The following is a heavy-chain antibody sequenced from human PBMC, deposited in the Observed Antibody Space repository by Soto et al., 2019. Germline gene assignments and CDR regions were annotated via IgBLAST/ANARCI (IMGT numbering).Heavy chain of an antibody. CDR1: VFTFHSFT. Sequence: PGGSLRLSCAASVFTFHSFTMHLVRQIPGKGLECVSLISYDGTNEYYADSVKGRFTISRDNSKSTLYLQMNSMRTDDTALYYCARDPRETTYYLDYWGQGTRVTVSS. V-gene: IGHV3-30-3*01. CDR2: ISYDGTNE. CDR3: ARDPRETTYYLDY. D-gene: IGHD1-1*01. J-gene: IGHJ4*02.